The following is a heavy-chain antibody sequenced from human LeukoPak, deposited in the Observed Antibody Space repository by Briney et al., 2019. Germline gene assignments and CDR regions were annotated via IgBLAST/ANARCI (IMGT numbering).Heavy chain of an antibody. CDR2: IIPILGIA. J-gene: IGHJ5*02. CDR3: ARVAAGTPSNWFDP. V-gene: IGHV1-69*04. Sequence: SVKVSFKASGGTFSSYAISWVRQAPGQGLEWMGRIIPILGIANYVQKFQGRVTITADKSTSTAYMELSSLRSEDTAVYYCARVAAGTPSNWFDPWGQGTLVTVSS. D-gene: IGHD6-19*01. CDR1: GGTFSSYA.